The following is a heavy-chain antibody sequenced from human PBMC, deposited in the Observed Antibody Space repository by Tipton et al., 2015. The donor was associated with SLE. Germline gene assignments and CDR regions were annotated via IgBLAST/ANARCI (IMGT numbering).Heavy chain of an antibody. Sequence: SLRLSCAASGFTFSSYGMHWVRQAPGKGLEWVAFIRYDGSNKYYADSVKGRFTISRDNARNSLYLQMNSLRAEDTAVYYCARDFYYDSRAFDIWGQGTMVTVSS. D-gene: IGHD3-22*01. V-gene: IGHV3-30*02. CDR2: IRYDGSNK. J-gene: IGHJ3*02. CDR1: GFTFSSYG. CDR3: ARDFYYDSRAFDI.